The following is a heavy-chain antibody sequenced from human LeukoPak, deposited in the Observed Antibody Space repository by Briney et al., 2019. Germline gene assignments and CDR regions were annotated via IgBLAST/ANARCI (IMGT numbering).Heavy chain of an antibody. D-gene: IGHD3-9*01. CDR3: ARHNGFDRGYYYYMDV. Sequence: SETLSLTCTVSGDFINSYYWSWLRQPPGKGLEGIGRVYTSGITNYNPSLKSRITMSVDTSKNQFSLKLSSVTAADTAVYYCARHNGFDRGYYYYMDVWGKGTTVTVSS. CDR1: GDFINSYY. V-gene: IGHV4-4*07. CDR2: VYTSGIT. J-gene: IGHJ6*03.